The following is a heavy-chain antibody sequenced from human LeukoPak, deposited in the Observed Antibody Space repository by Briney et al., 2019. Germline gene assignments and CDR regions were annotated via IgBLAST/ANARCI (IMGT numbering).Heavy chain of an antibody. V-gene: IGHV3-53*01. Sequence: GGSLRLSCAASGFIFSNTYMSWVRQAPGKGLEWVSVIYDDGAIYYADSVKGRFTISRDNSKNTLYLQMNSLRAEDTAVYYCAKDALSTSYCTGGSCSQDYFDYWGQGTLVTVSS. CDR3: AKDALSTSYCTGGSCSQDYFDY. J-gene: IGHJ4*02. D-gene: IGHD2-15*01. CDR1: GFIFSNTY. CDR2: IYDDGAI.